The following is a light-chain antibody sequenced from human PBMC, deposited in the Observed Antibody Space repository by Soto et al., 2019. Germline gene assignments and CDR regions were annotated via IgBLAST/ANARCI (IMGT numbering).Light chain of an antibody. CDR2: EVS. CDR3: AAWDDSLTGPV. J-gene: IGLJ3*02. Sequence: QSVLTQPASVSGSPGQSITISCTGTNSDVGAYNYVSWFQQHPGRAPKLIIFEVSNRPSGVPDRFSGSKSGTSASLAISGLQSEDEADYYCAAWDDSLTGPVFGGGTKLTVL. V-gene: IGLV2-14*01. CDR1: NSDVGAYNY.